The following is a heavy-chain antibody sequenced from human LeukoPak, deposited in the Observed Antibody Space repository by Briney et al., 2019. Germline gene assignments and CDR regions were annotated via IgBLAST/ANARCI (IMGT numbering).Heavy chain of an antibody. D-gene: IGHD6-19*01. CDR3: ARFVRVGAVADAFDY. Sequence: GGSLRPSCAASGFTFDDYGMSWVRQAPGKGLEWVSGINWNGGSTGYADSVKGRFTISRDNAKNSLYLQMNSLRAEDTALYYCARFVRVGAVADAFDYWGQGTLVTVSS. CDR2: INWNGGST. V-gene: IGHV3-20*04. J-gene: IGHJ4*02. CDR1: GFTFDDYG.